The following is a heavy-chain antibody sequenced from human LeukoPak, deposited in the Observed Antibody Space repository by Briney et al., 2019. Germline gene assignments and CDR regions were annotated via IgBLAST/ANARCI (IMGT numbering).Heavy chain of an antibody. CDR1: GFTFDDYA. Sequence: GGSLRLSCAASGFTFDDYAMHWVRQAPGKGLEWVSLISGDGGSTYYADSVKGRFTISRDNSKNSLYLQMNSLRTEDTALYYCAKGHLKDIVLMVHAPTPFDYWGQGTLVTVSS. CDR3: AKGHLKDIVLMVHAPTPFDY. CDR2: ISGDGGST. J-gene: IGHJ4*02. D-gene: IGHD2-8*01. V-gene: IGHV3-43*02.